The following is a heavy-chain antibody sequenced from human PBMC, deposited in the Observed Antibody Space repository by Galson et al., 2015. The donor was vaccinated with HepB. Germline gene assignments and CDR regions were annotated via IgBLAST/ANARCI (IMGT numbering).Heavy chain of an antibody. D-gene: IGHD4-11*01. V-gene: IGHV4-4*07. CDR3: ARDLKVTTLGYYYGMDV. Sequence: ETLSLTCAVYGGSFSGYYWSWIRQPAGKGLEWIGRIYTSGSTNYNPSLKSRVTISVDTSKNQFSLKLSSVTAADTAVYYCARDLKVTTLGYYYGMDVWGQGTTVTVSS. J-gene: IGHJ6*02. CDR1: GGSFSGYY. CDR2: IYTSGST.